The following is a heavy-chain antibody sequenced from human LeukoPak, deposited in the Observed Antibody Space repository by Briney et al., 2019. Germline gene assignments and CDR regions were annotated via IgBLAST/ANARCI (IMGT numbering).Heavy chain of an antibody. Sequence: ASVKVSCKASGYTFTSYYMHWVRQAPGQGLEWMGIINPSGGSTSYAQKFQGRVTMTRDTSTSTVYMELSSLRSEDTAVYYCARDWAPEYSSGYYRQNQDQDYWGQGTLVTVSS. CDR1: GYTFTSYY. V-gene: IGHV1-46*01. CDR2: INPSGGST. CDR3: ARDWAPEYSSGYYRQNQDQDY. D-gene: IGHD3-22*01. J-gene: IGHJ4*02.